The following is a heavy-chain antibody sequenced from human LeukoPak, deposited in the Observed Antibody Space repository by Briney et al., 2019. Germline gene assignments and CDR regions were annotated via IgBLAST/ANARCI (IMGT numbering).Heavy chain of an antibody. V-gene: IGHV3-15*01. CDR2: IKSKTDGGTT. J-gene: IGHJ4*02. CDR3: ARYYGDSGSQYYFDY. D-gene: IGHD3-22*01. CDR1: GFTFSDAW. Sequence: PGGSLRLSCAASGFTFSDAWMSWVRQAPGKGLEWVGRIKSKTDGGTTDYAAPVKGRFTISRDDTKNTLYLQMNSLKIEDTAVYYCARYYGDSGSQYYFDYWGQGTLLTVSS.